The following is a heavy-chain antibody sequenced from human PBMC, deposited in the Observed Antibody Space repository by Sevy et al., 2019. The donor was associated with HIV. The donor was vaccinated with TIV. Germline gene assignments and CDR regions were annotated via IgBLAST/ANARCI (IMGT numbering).Heavy chain of an antibody. J-gene: IGHJ4*02. Sequence: QSQTLSLTCAISGDTVSSNTAAWNWIRQSPSRGLEWLGRTYYRSKWYNDYAPTIKTRMIIKPDTSKNKFSLQVNSVTPEDTAIYYCTRGAIRGAVGPYYFDYWGQGDLVTVSS. CDR1: GDTVSSNTAA. CDR3: TRGAIRGAVGPYYFDY. D-gene: IGHD6-13*01. V-gene: IGHV6-1*01. CDR2: TYYRSKWYN.